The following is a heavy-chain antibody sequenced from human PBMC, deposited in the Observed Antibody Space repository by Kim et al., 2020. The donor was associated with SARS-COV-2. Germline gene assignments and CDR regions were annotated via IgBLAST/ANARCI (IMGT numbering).Heavy chain of an antibody. V-gene: IGHV3-48*01. CDR1: GFTFSSYS. Sequence: GGSLRLSCAASGFTFSSYSMNWVRQAPGKGLEWVSYISSSSSTIYYADSVKGRFTISRDNAKNSLYLQMNSLRAEDTAVYYCARDSEFTSGIAVIGPYYFDYWGQGTLVTVSS. CDR2: ISSSSSTI. D-gene: IGHD6-19*01. CDR3: ARDSEFTSGIAVIGPYYFDY. J-gene: IGHJ4*02.